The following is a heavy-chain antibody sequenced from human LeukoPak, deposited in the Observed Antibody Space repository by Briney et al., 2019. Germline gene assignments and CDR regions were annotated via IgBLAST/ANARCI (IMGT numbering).Heavy chain of an antibody. CDR1: GFTVSSNY. CDR2: LYSAGNT. V-gene: IGHV3-66*02. Sequence: GGSLRLSCVASGFTVSSNYMNWVRQAPGKGLEWVSVLYSAGNTYYADSVEGRFTISRDTSKNTLFLQMDSLRPEDTAVYYCARAREYIVLDFWGQGTLVTVSS. CDR3: ARAREYIVLDF. J-gene: IGHJ4*02. D-gene: IGHD5-12*01.